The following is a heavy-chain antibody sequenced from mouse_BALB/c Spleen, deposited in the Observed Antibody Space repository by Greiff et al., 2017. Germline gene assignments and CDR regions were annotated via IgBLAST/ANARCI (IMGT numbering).Heavy chain of an antibody. CDR1: GFSLTSYG. CDR3: ATPGSSSYWYFDV. D-gene: IGHD1-1*01. V-gene: IGHV2-2*02. Sequence: VKLQESGPGLVQPSQSLSITCTVSGFSLTSYGVHWVRQSPGKGLEWLGVIWSGGSTDYNAAFISRLSISKDNSKSQVFFKMNSLQANDTAIYYCATPGSSSYWYFDVWGAGTTVTVSS. CDR2: IWSGGST. J-gene: IGHJ1*01.